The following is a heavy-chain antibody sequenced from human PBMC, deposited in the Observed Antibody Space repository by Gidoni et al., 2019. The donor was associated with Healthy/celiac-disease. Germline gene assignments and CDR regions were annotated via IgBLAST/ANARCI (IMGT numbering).Heavy chain of an antibody. D-gene: IGHD6-13*01. CDR2: IIPIFGTA. CDR3: AREVRYSSIHYYDYGMDV. J-gene: IGHJ6*02. CDR1: GGTFSSYA. Sequence: QVQLVQSGAEVKKPGSSVKVSCKASGGTFSSYAISWVRQAPGQGLEWMGGIIPIFGTANYAQKFQGRVTITADESTSTAYMELSSLRSEDTAVYYCAREVRYSSIHYYDYGMDVWGQGTTVTVSS. V-gene: IGHV1-69*01.